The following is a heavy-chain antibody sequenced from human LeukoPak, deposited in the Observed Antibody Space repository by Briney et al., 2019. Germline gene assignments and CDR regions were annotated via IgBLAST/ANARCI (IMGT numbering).Heavy chain of an antibody. J-gene: IGHJ2*01. CDR3: ARDDDYCDYEYFDL. CDR2: ISSSSTYI. Sequence: PGGSLRLSCAASGFTFSAYSMNWVRQAPGKGLEWVSSISSSSTYIFYADSVKGRFTISRDNAKKSLYLQVKSLRAEDTAVYYCARDDDYCDYEYFDLWGRGTLVTVSS. CDR1: GFTFSAYS. V-gene: IGHV3-21*01. D-gene: IGHD4-17*01.